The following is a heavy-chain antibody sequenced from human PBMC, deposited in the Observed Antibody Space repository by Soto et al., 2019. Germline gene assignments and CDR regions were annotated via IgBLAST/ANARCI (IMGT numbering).Heavy chain of an antibody. D-gene: IGHD5-18*01. Sequence: EVQLVESGGGLVKPGGSLRLSCAASGFTFSSYSMNWVRQAPGKGLEWVSSISSSSSYIYYADSVKGRFTISRDNAKNSLYLQMNSLRAEDTAVYYCATGIQLWPNPYYYGMDVWGQGTTVTVSS. J-gene: IGHJ6*02. CDR1: GFTFSSYS. V-gene: IGHV3-21*01. CDR3: ATGIQLWPNPYYYGMDV. CDR2: ISSSSSYI.